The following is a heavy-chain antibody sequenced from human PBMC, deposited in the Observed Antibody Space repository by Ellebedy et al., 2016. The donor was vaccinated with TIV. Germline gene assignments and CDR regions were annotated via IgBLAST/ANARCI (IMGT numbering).Heavy chain of an antibody. CDR1: GFTFSTYW. Sequence: GGSLRLXXAASGFTFSTYWMSWVRQAPGKELEWVANIKQDGSEKYYGDSVKGRFTISRDNAKNSLYLQMNSLRAEDTAVYYCAKTQDYSFPSWGQGTLVTVSS. D-gene: IGHD2/OR15-2a*01. J-gene: IGHJ1*01. CDR2: IKQDGSEK. CDR3: AKTQDYSFPS. V-gene: IGHV3-7*03.